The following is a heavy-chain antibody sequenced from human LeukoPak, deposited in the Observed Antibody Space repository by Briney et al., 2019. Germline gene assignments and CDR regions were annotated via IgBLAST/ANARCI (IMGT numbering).Heavy chain of an antibody. V-gene: IGHV3-20*04. CDR3: ARRRGVVVVAAGGYYYYMDV. J-gene: IGHJ6*03. CDR2: INWNGGST. D-gene: IGHD2-15*01. CDR1: GFTFDDYG. Sequence: PGGSLRLSCAASGFTFDDYGMSWVRQAPGKGLEWVSGINWNGGSTGYADSVKGRFTISRDNAKNSLYLQMNSLRAEDTALYYCARRRGVVVVAAGGYYYYMDVWGKGTTVTVSS.